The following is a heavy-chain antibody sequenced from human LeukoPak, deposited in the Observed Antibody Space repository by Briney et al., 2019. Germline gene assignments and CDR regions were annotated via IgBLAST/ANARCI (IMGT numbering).Heavy chain of an antibody. CDR1: GASVSSGGYY. V-gene: IGHV4-31*03. D-gene: IGHD3/OR15-3a*01. CDR3: VKEGDAWTEPPG. Sequence: SETLSLTCIVSGASVSSGGYYWSWIRQHPGKGLEWIGYIHYSGNTYYNPSLKSRVTISVDTSKNQFSLKLSSVTVADTAVYYCVKEGDAWTEPPGWGQGILVTVSS. CDR2: IHYSGNT. J-gene: IGHJ4*02.